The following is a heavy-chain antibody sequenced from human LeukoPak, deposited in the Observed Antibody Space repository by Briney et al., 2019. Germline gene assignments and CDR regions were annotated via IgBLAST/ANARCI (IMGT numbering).Heavy chain of an antibody. D-gene: IGHD6-13*01. CDR3: AKYPASGGYFDY. J-gene: IGHJ4*02. CDR2: ISGSGDNR. Sequence: GGSLRLSCAASGFTFSSYSMSWVRLAPGKGLGWVSGISGSGDNRYYADSVKGRFTLSRDNSKNTLYLQMNSLRAEDTAVFYCAKYPASGGYFDYWGQGTLVTVSS. CDR1: GFTFSSYS. V-gene: IGHV3-23*01.